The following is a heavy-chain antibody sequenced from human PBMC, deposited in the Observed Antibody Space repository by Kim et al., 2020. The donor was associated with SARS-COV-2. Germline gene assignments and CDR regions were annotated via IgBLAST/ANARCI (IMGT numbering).Heavy chain of an antibody. J-gene: IGHJ3*02. CDR3: ARDGYYDSSGYYAFDI. Sequence: ASVKVSCKASGYTFTGYYMHWVRQAPGQGLEWMGWINPNSGGTNYAQKFQGRVTMTRDTSISTAYMELSRLRSDDTAVYYCARDGYYDSSGYYAFDIWGQGTMVTVSS. CDR2: INPNSGGT. CDR1: GYTFTGYY. D-gene: IGHD3-22*01. V-gene: IGHV1-2*02.